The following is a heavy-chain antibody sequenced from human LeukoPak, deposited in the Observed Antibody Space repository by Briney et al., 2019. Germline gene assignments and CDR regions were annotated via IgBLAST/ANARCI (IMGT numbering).Heavy chain of an antibody. CDR3: ASLTMVTQGYFDS. V-gene: IGHV4-59*08. D-gene: IGHD4/OR15-4a*01. CDR1: GGSISSYY. Sequence: SETLSLTCTVSGGSISSYYWSWIRQPPGKGLEWIGYIYYSGSTNYNPSLKSRLTISVDTSKNQFSLKLNSVTATDTAVYHCASLTMVTQGYFDSWGQGTLVTVSS. CDR2: IYYSGST. J-gene: IGHJ4*02.